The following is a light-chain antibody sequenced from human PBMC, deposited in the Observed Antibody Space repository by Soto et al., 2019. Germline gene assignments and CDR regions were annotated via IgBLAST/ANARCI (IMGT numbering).Light chain of an antibody. CDR3: QSYYSSLSYV. V-gene: IGLV1-40*01. Sequence: QSALTQPPSVSGAPGQRVTISCTGSSSNIGAGYDVHWYQQLPGTAPKLLIYGNSNRPSGVPDRFSGSKSGTSASLAITGLQAEDEADYYCQSYYSSLSYVFGTGTKLTVL. J-gene: IGLJ1*01. CDR2: GNS. CDR1: SSNIGAGYD.